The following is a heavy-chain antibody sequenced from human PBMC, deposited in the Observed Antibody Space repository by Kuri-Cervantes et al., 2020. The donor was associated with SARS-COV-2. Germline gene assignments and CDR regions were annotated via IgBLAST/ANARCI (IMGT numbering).Heavy chain of an antibody. CDR1: GFTFNNYA. CDR2: VSGGDANT. Sequence: GESLKISCAASGFTFNNYAMNWVRQAPGKGLEWVSSVSGGDANTFYADSVKGRFTISRDNSKNTLYLQMNSLRAEDTAVYYCARDKNFWSGSPDAFDIWGQGTMVTVSS. J-gene: IGHJ3*02. CDR3: ARDKNFWSGSPDAFDI. V-gene: IGHV3-23*01. D-gene: IGHD3-3*01.